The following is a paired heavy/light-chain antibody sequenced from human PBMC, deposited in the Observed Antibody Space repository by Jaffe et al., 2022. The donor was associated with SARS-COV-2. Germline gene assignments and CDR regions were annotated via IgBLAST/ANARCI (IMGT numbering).Light chain of an antibody. V-gene: IGKV3-20*01. Sequence: EIVLTQSPGTLSLSPGERATLSCRASQSVSSSYLAWYQQKPGQAPRLLIYGASSRATGIPDRFSGSGSGTDFTLTISRLEPEDFAVYYCQQYGSSPPEYTFGQGTKLEIK. J-gene: IGKJ2*01. CDR1: QSVSSSY. CDR3: QQYGSSPPEYT. CDR2: GAS.
Heavy chain of an antibody. CDR3: ARSAGYSSSWYLGVEGYYMDV. CDR1: GGSISSSSYY. D-gene: IGHD6-13*01. V-gene: IGHV4-39*01. CDR2: IYYSGST. J-gene: IGHJ6*03. Sequence: QLQLQESGPGLVKPSETLSLTCTVSGGSISSSSYYWGWIRQPPGKGLEWIGSIYYSGSTYYNPSLKSRVTISVDTSKNQFSLKLSSVTAADTAVYYCARSAGYSSSWYLGVEGYYMDVWGKGTTVTVSS.